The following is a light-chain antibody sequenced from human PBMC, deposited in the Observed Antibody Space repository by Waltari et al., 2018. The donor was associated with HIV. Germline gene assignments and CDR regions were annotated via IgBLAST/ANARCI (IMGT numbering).Light chain of an antibody. Sequence: QSALTQPRPVSGSPGQSVPTSCTGTSSEVGGYNSVSWYQQNPGKAPKFIIYDVTKRPSGVPDRFSGSKSGNTASLTISGLQAEDEADYYCCSYAGNYPVLFGGGTKLTVL. CDR1: SSEVGGYNS. CDR3: CSYAGNYPVL. V-gene: IGLV2-11*01. CDR2: DVT. J-gene: IGLJ3*02.